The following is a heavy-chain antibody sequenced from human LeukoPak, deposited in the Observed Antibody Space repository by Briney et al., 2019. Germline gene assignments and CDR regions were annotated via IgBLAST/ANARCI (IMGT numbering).Heavy chain of an antibody. V-gene: IGHV4-59*02. J-gene: IGHJ4*02. CDR1: GASVSSHY. D-gene: IGHD2-15*01. Sequence: SETLSLTCSVSGASVSSHYWNWIRQPPRKGLEWIGYVYNSGSTTYNPSLKSRVTISVDTSKNQFSLKLSSVIAADTAVYYCAKAGGGRPFDFWVQGTLVTVFS. CDR3: AKAGGGRPFDF. CDR2: VYNSGST.